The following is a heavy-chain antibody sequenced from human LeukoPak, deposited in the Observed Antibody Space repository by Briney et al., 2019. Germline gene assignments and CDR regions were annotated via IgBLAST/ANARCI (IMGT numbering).Heavy chain of an antibody. CDR1: GFTFSNYW. Sequence: GGSLRLSCSVSGFTFSNYWMTWVRQAPGRGLECLAIINEDGSEKHHADSVKGRFTISRDNAKNLLFLEMNSLRDEDTAVYYCARDGSVTYHTAFDYWGQGTLVSVS. J-gene: IGHJ4*02. CDR3: ARDGSVTYHTAFDY. D-gene: IGHD6-19*01. V-gene: IGHV3-7*01. CDR2: INEDGSEK.